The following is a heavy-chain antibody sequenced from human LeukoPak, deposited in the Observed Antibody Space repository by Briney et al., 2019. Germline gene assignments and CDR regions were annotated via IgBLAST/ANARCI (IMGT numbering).Heavy chain of an antibody. V-gene: IGHV4-39*01. J-gene: IGHJ4*02. CDR2: IYYSGST. Sequence: SETLSLTCTVSGGSISSSSYYWGWIRQPPGKGLEWIGSIYYSGSTYYNPSLKSRVTISIDTSKNQFSLKLNSVTAADTAVYYCTRRYSSSWSHFDSWGQGTLVTVSS. CDR3: TRRYSSSWSHFDS. CDR1: GGSISSSSYY. D-gene: IGHD6-13*01.